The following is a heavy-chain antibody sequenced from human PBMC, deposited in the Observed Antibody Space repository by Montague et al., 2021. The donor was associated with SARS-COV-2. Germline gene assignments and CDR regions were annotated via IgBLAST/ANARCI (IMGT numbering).Heavy chain of an antibody. V-gene: IGHV6-1*01. J-gene: IGHJ6*02. Sequence: CAISGDSVSSNSAAWKWIRQSPSRGLEWLGRTYYRSKWHNDYAKSVKSRITINPDTSKNQISLQLNSVTPGDTAVYYCARGSQVGSWPPTDSGMDVWGQGTKVTVSS. CDR2: TYYRSKWHN. D-gene: IGHD6-13*01. CDR1: GDSVSSNSAA. CDR3: ARGSQVGSWPPTDSGMDV.